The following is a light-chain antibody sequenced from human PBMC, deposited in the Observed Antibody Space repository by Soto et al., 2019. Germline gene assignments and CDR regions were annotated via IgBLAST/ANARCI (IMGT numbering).Light chain of an antibody. CDR2: DAS. V-gene: IGKV1-33*01. J-gene: IGKJ4*01. CDR1: QDISNY. Sequence: DIQRTQSPSSLSASVGDRVTITCQAIQDISNYLNWYQQKPGKAPKLLIYDASNLETGVPSRFSGSGSGTDFTFTISSLQPEDIATYYCQQYDNLPALTFGGGTKVDIK. CDR3: QQYDNLPALT.